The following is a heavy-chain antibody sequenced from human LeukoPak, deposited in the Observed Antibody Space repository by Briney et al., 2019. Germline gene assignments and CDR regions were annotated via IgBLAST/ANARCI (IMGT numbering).Heavy chain of an antibody. CDR2: INHSGST. J-gene: IGHJ6*03. Sequence: SETLSLTCAVYGGSFSGYYWSWIRQPPGKGLEWIGEINHSGSTNYDPSLKSRATISVDTSKNQFSLTLSSVTAADTAVYYCARGQLTCSGGSCYSNHYYYYYYMDVWGKGTTVTASS. V-gene: IGHV4-34*01. CDR1: GGSFSGYY. CDR3: ARGQLTCSGGSCYSNHYYYYYYMDV. D-gene: IGHD2-15*01.